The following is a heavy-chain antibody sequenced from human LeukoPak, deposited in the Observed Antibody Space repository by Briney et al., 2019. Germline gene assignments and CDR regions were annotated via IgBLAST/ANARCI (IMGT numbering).Heavy chain of an antibody. CDR3: TIGGGWVTDY. D-gene: IGHD2-21*02. V-gene: IGHV4-59*01. Sequence: SETLSLTCTVSGGSLSSGSSGWVRPSPGGGLEWIGYIHHSGTTMYNTSLKCRVTTSVDTSKNQFSLRLSSVTAADTAVYYGTIGGGWVTDYWGQGSLVTVSS. CDR2: IHHSGTT. J-gene: IGHJ4*02. CDR1: GGSLSSGS.